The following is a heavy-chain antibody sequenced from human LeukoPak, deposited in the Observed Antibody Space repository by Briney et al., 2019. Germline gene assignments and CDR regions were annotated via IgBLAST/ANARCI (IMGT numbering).Heavy chain of an antibody. Sequence: PGGSLRLSCAASGLIVSSNYMSWVRQAPGKGLEWVSVIYSGGSTHYADSVKGRFTISRDNSKNTLYLQMNSLRAEDTAVYYCARESSGSYFAFDIWGQGTMVTVSS. CDR1: GLIVSSNY. D-gene: IGHD1-26*01. CDR2: IYSGGST. J-gene: IGHJ3*02. V-gene: IGHV3-53*01. CDR3: ARESSGSYFAFDI.